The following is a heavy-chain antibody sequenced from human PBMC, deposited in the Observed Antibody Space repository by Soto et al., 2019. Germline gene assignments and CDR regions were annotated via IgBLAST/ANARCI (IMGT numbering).Heavy chain of an antibody. CDR1: GFTFSSYS. CDR2: ISSSITYI. Sequence: EVQLVESGGGLVKPGGSLRLSCAASGFTFSSYSMNWVRQAPGKGLEWVSSISSSITYIYYADSVKGRFTISRDNAKNALYLQMNSLRAEDTAVYCCARGVLCDSEFDPWGQGTLVTVSS. J-gene: IGHJ5*02. V-gene: IGHV3-21*01. CDR3: ARGVLCDSEFDP. D-gene: IGHD2-21*01.